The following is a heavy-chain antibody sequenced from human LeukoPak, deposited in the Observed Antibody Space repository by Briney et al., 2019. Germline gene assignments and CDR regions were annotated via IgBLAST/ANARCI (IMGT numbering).Heavy chain of an antibody. V-gene: IGHV3-48*01. CDR2: ISSSSSTI. J-gene: IGHJ4*02. D-gene: IGHD3-9*01. CDR3: ARSPGYDILTGYYQSLKGTYYFDY. CDR1: GFTFSSYS. Sequence: GGSLRLSCAASGFTFSSYSMNWVRQAPGKGLEWVSYISSSSSTIYYADSVKGRFTISRDNAKNSLYLQMNSLRAEDTAVYYCARSPGYDILTGYYQSLKGTYYFDYWGQGTLVTVSS.